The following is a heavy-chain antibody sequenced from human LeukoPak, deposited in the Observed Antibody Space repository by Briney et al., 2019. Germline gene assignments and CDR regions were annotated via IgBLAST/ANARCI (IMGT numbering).Heavy chain of an antibody. CDR3: AKDPGDTIFRT. CDR1: GGSISSSSYY. V-gene: IGHV4-30-4*08. D-gene: IGHD3-9*01. J-gene: IGHJ5*02. CDR2: IYYSGST. Sequence: SETLSLTCTVSGGSISSSSYYWGWIRQPPGKGLEWIGYIYYSGSTYYNPSLKSRVTISVDTSKNQFSLKLSSVTAADTAVYYCAKDPGDTIFRTWGQGTLVTVSS.